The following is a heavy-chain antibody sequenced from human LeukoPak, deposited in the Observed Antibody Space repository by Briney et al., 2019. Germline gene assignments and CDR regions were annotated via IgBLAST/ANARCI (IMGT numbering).Heavy chain of an antibody. D-gene: IGHD5-12*01. J-gene: IGHJ4*02. CDR3: ARGPSGYHNT. Sequence: PGGSLRLSCAASGFTFSNYWMSWVRQAPGKGLEWVAVISYDGSSKYYADSVKGRFTISRDNSKNTLYLQMNSLRAEDTAVYYCARGPSGYHNTGGQGTLVTVSS. CDR1: GFTFSNYW. V-gene: IGHV3-30*14. CDR2: ISYDGSSK.